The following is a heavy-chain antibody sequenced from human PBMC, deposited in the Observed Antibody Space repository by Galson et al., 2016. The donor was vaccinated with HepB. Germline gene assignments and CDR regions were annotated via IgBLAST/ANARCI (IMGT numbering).Heavy chain of an antibody. D-gene: IGHD4-17*01. CDR3: TRDGPDYGDYINFDY. Sequence: SVKVSCKASGYTFSNYGISWVRQAPGQGLEWMAWISGCNGKTNYAQALEGRVTMTTDTSTSTAYMDLRSLKSDDTAVYYCTRDGPDYGDYINFDYWGQGTLVTVSS. CDR2: ISGCNGKT. V-gene: IGHV1-18*01. J-gene: IGHJ4*02. CDR1: GYTFSNYG.